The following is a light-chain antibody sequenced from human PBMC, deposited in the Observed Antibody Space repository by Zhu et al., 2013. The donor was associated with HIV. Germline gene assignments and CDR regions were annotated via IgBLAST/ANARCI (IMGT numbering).Light chain of an antibody. CDR1: SSDVGTYNL. V-gene: IGLV2-23*01. J-gene: IGLJ3*02. Sequence: QSALTQPASVSGSPGQSINISCTGTSSDVGTYNLVSWYQQYPGKAPKLMNFEGTRRPSGISNRFSGSTSGNTASLTISGLQAEDEADYYCCSYAGSSTLFGGGTKLTVL. CDR3: CSYAGSSTL. CDR2: EGT.